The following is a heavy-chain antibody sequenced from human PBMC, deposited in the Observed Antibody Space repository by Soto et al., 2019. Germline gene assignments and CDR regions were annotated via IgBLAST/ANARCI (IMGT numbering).Heavy chain of an antibody. J-gene: IGHJ6*02. CDR1: GGTFNSYA. CDR2: IIPNFGTA. D-gene: IGHD3-22*01. Sequence: ASVKVSCKASGGTFNSYAISWVRQAPGQGLEWMGGIIPNFGTANYAQKFQGRVTITADESTSTAYMELSSLRSEDTAVYYCARGKYYFSSVFSFVAPLQYYGMDAWGQGPGVTFP. V-gene: IGHV1-69*13. CDR3: ARGKYYFSSVFSFVAPLQYYGMDA.